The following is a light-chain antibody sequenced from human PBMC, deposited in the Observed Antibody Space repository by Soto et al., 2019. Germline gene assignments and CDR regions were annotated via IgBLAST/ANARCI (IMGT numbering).Light chain of an antibody. V-gene: IGKV1-39*01. Sequence: QMTLSQSSLSASVGDRVTITCRASQSISSYLNWYQQKPGKAPKVLIYAASSLQSGVPSRFSGSGSGTDFILTISSLQPEDFATYYCQQSYSIPWTFGQGTKVDI. CDR2: AAS. J-gene: IGKJ1*01. CDR3: QQSYSIPWT. CDR1: QSISSY.